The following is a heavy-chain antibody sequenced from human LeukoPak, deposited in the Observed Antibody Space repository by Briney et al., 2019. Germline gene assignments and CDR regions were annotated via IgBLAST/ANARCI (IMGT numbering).Heavy chain of an antibody. CDR3: ARQRHNYGYSFLDY. Sequence: QSGGSLRLSCAASGFTFSSYWMSWVRQAPGKGLEWVANIKEDGSEKNYVYSVKGRFTISRDNAKNSLYLQMNSLRAEDTAVYYCARQRHNYGYSFLDYWGQGTLVTVSS. CDR2: IKEDGSEK. D-gene: IGHD5-18*01. V-gene: IGHV3-7*01. J-gene: IGHJ4*02. CDR1: GFTFSSYW.